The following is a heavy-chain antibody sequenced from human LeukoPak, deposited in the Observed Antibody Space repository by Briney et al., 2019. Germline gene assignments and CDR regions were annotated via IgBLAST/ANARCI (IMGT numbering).Heavy chain of an antibody. CDR1: GFTFSSYG. CDR2: ISYDGSSK. J-gene: IGHJ4*02. Sequence: QPGRSLRLSCAASGFTFSSYGMHWVRQAPGKGLEWVAVISYDGSSKYYADSVKGRFTISRDNSKNTLYLQMNSLRAEDTAVYYCAKAGYCSGGSCWSDFDYWGQGTLVTVSS. V-gene: IGHV3-30*18. D-gene: IGHD2-15*01. CDR3: AKAGYCSGGSCWSDFDY.